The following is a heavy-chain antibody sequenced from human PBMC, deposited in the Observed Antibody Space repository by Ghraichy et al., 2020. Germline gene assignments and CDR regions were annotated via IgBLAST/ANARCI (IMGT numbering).Heavy chain of an antibody. Sequence: GESLRLSCAASGFTLSPFAMHWVRQAPGKGLESVAVISYDGSNKYYADSVKGRFTISRDNSENTLGLQMDSLKTEDTAVYYCARGTNSLGYWGQGTLVTVSS. CDR1: GFTLSPFA. J-gene: IGHJ4*02. D-gene: IGHD4-23*01. V-gene: IGHV3-30-3*01. CDR3: ARGTNSLGY. CDR2: ISYDGSNK.